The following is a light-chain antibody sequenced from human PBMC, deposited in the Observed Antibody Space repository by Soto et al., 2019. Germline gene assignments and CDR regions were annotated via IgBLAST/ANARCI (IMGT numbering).Light chain of an antibody. CDR1: SSDVGGYNY. CDR2: EVS. V-gene: IGLV2-14*01. Sequence: QSALTQPASVSGSPGQSITISGTGTSSDVGGYNYVSWYQQHPGKAPKLMIFEVSNRPSGVSNRFSGSKSGSTASLTISGLLAEDEADYYCCSYSSTTTLYVFGSGTKVTVL. CDR3: CSYSSTTTLYV. J-gene: IGLJ1*01.